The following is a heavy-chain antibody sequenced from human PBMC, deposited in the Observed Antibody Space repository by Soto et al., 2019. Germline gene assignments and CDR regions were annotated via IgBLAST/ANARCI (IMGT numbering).Heavy chain of an antibody. CDR3: ARPGYCSTTSCYADGMDV. CDR1: GGSISSSSYY. J-gene: IGHJ6*02. D-gene: IGHD2-2*01. V-gene: IGHV4-39*01. CDR2: IYYSGRT. Sequence: QLQLQESGPGLVKPSETRSLTCTVSGGSISSSSYYWGWIRQPPGKGLEWIGSIYYSGRTYYNPSLKSPVTISVDTSKNQFSLKLSAVTAADTAVYYCARPGYCSTTSCYADGMDVWGHGTTVTVSS.